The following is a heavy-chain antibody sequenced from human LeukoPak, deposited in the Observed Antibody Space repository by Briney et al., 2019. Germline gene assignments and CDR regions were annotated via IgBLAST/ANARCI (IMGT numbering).Heavy chain of an antibody. CDR3: ARYCNGGSCYSGYDY. Sequence: GGSLRLSCAASGFTFSTYWMHWVRQAPGKGLEYVSAISTNGGGTYYADSVKGRFTISRDNSKNTLYLQMGSLRAEDMAVYYCARYCNGGSCYSGYDYWGQGTLVTVSS. D-gene: IGHD2-15*01. V-gene: IGHV3-64*02. J-gene: IGHJ4*02. CDR2: ISTNGGGT. CDR1: GFTFSTYW.